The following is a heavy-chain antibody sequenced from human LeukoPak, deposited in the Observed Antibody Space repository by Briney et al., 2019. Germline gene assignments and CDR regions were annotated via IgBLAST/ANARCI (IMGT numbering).Heavy chain of an antibody. V-gene: IGHV3-7*01. J-gene: IGHJ2*01. Sequence: GVSLRLSCAASGFTFSSYWMSWVRQAPGKGLEWVANIKQDGSEKYYVDSVKGRFTISRDNAKNSLYLQMNSLRAEDTAVYYCARKKNSAYWYFDLWGRGTLVTVSS. CDR1: GFTFSSYW. D-gene: IGHD4-23*01. CDR3: ARKKNSAYWYFDL. CDR2: IKQDGSEK.